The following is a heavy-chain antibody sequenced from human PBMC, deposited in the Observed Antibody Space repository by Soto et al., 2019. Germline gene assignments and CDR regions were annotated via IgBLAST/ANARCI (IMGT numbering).Heavy chain of an antibody. CDR3: ARGEYYSPPFDY. J-gene: IGHJ4*02. V-gene: IGHV4-31*03. D-gene: IGHD4-4*01. Sequence: SETLSLTCTVSGGSISSGGYYWSWIRQHPGKGLEWIGYIYYSGSTYYNPSLKSRVTISVDTSKNQFSLKLSSVTAADTAVYYCARGEYYSPPFDYWGQGTLVTVSS. CDR1: GGSISSGGYY. CDR2: IYYSGST.